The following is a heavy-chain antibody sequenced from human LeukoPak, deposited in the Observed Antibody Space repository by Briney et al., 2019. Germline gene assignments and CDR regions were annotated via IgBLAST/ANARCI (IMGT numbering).Heavy chain of an antibody. CDR1: GFTFSSYS. V-gene: IGHV3-21*01. CDR2: ISSSSSYI. Sequence: GGSLRLSCAASGFTFSSYSMNWVRQAPGKGLEWVSSISSSSSYIYYAGSVKGRFTISRDNARNSLYLQMNSLRAGDTAVYYCAREIAVAGPYYFDYWGQGTLVTV. J-gene: IGHJ4*02. D-gene: IGHD6-19*01. CDR3: AREIAVAGPYYFDY.